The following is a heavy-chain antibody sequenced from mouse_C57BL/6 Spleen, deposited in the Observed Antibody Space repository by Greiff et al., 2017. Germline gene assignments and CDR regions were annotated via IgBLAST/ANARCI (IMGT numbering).Heavy chain of an antibody. D-gene: IGHD1-1*01. J-gene: IGHJ4*01. CDR3: ARWDTTVVAPYAMDY. V-gene: IGHV1-82*01. CDR1: GYAFSSSW. Sequence: VQLQQSGPELVKPGASVKISCKASGYAFSSSWMNWVKQRPGKGLEWIGRIYPGDGDTNYNGKFKGKATLTADKSSSTAYMQLSSLTSEDSAVYFCARWDTTVVAPYAMDYWGQGTSVTVSS. CDR2: IYPGDGDT.